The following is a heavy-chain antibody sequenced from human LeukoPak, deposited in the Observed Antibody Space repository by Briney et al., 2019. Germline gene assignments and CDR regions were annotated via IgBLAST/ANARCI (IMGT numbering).Heavy chain of an antibody. J-gene: IGHJ5*01. CDR2: IYYRGSI. Sequence: PETLSLTCTLSVDSIRGYHWSWIPQPPGKGGECIGYIYYRGSINYNHSLKHPVTISVASSKNQFSPKRSSVTAAYTPVYYRAGAWSIAARPTNWFDPCSQRTLVTVYS. CDR1: VDSIRGYH. CDR3: AGAWSIAARPTNWFDP. D-gene: IGHD6-6*01. V-gene: IGHV4-59*01.